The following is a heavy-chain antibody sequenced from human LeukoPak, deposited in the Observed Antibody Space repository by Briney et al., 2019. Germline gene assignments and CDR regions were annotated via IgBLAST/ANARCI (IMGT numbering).Heavy chain of an antibody. CDR3: ARDCWDYGSGSYCGIDY. Sequence: GGSLRLSCAASGFSVSSNYMSWVRQAPGKGLEWVSSITSSSNYIYYADSVKGRFTISRDNAKNSLYLQMNSLRAEDTTVYYCARDCWDYGSGSYCGIDYWGQGTLVTVSS. CDR2: ITSSSNYI. CDR1: GFSVSSNY. J-gene: IGHJ4*02. D-gene: IGHD3-10*01. V-gene: IGHV3-21*03.